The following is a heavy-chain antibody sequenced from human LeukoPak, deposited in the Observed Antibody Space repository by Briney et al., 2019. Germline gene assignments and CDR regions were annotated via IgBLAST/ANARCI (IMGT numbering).Heavy chain of an antibody. J-gene: IGHJ3*02. CDR1: GFTVSSNY. CDR3: ARVFYDYGDYVNAFDI. V-gene: IGHV3-66*01. Sequence: GGSLRLSCAASGFTVSSNYMSWVRQAPGKGPEWVSVIYSGGSTYYADSVKGRFTISRDNSKNTLYLQMNSLRAEDTAVYYCARVFYDYGDYVNAFDIWGQGTMVTVSS. CDR2: IYSGGST. D-gene: IGHD4-17*01.